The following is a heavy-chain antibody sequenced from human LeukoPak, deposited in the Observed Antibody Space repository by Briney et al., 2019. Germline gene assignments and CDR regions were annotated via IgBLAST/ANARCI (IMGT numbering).Heavy chain of an antibody. V-gene: IGHV3-53*01. Sequence: PGGCLRLSCEASGFTDSSNDMSGVRQAPGKGREWVSLIYSGGRTDDADSLRGRCTIYRHNCKNTLYLPMNSRPAEQTDVCYCPRGPRAFDPWGQGTQVTVSS. CDR2: IYSGGRT. CDR1: GFTDSSND. J-gene: IGHJ5*02. CDR3: PRGPRAFDP.